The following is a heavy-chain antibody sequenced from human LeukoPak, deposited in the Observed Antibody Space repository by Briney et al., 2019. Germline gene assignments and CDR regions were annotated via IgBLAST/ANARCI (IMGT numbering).Heavy chain of an antibody. CDR2: INHSGST. V-gene: IGHV4-34*01. CDR3: ARGRRVLLWFGSPIFDY. J-gene: IGHJ4*02. CDR1: GGSFSGYY. Sequence: SETLSLTCAVYGGSFSGYYWSWIRQPPGKGLEWIGEINHSGSTNYYPSLKSRVTISVDTSKNQFSLKLSSVTAADTAVYYCARGRRVLLWFGSPIFDYWGQGTLVTVSS. D-gene: IGHD3-10*01.